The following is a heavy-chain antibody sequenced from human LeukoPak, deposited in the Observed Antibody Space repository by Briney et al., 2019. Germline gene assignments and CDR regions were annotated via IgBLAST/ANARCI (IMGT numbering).Heavy chain of an antibody. CDR1: GGTFSSYA. D-gene: IGHD3-22*01. V-gene: IGHV1-69*01. J-gene: IGHJ4*02. CDR2: IIPIFGTA. CDR3: AIYYYDSSGSRMIPFDY. Sequence: ASVKVSCKASGGTFSSYAISWVRQAPGQGLKWMGGIIPIFGTANYAQKFQGRVTITADESTSTAYMELSSLRSEDTAVYYCAIYYYDSSGSRMIPFDYWGQGTLVTVSS.